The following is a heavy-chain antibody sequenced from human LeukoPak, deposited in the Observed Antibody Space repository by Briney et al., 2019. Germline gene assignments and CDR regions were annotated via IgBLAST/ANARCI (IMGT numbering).Heavy chain of an antibody. CDR2: IYATGST. D-gene: IGHD3-10*01. CDR1: GGSISSYY. J-gene: IGHJ5*02. Sequence: SETLSLTCTVSGGSISSYYWSWIRQPPGKGLEWTGYIYATGSTNYNPSLKSRVTISVDTSKNQFSLNLRSVTAADTAVYYCARHGSVRSPLGPWGQGTLVTVSS. V-gene: IGHV4-4*09. CDR3: ARHGSVRSPLGP.